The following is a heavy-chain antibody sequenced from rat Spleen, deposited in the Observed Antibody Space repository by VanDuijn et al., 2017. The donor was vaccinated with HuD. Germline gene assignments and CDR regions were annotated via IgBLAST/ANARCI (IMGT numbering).Heavy chain of an antibody. D-gene: IGHD5-1*01. V-gene: IGHV5-27*01. CDR3: TTDGQGARFAY. CDR2: INTGGSNT. CDR1: GFTFSDYY. Sequence: EVLLVESDGGLVQPGRSLKLSCAASGFTFSDYYMAWVRQAPTKGLEWVASINTGGSNTYYRDSVKGRFTISRDNTKSTLYLQMDSLRSEDTATYYCTTDGQGARFAYWGQGTLVTVSS. J-gene: IGHJ3*01.